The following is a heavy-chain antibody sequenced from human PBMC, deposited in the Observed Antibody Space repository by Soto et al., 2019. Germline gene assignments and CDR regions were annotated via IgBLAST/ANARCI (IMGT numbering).Heavy chain of an antibody. D-gene: IGHD3-16*02. V-gene: IGHV4-30-2*01. J-gene: IGHJ6*02. CDR3: ARGRGRRGLRLGELSLYYGVDV. CDR2: IYHSGST. CDR1: GGSISSGGYS. Sequence: TLSLTCAVSGGSISSGGYSWSWIRQPPGKGLEWIGYIYHSGSTYYNPSLKSRVTISVDRSKNQFSLKLSSVTAADTAVYYCARGRGRRGLRLGELSLYYGVDVWGQGTTVT.